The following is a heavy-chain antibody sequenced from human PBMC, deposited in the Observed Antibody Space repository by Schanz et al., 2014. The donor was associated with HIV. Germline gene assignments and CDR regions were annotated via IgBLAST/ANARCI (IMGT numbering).Heavy chain of an antibody. CDR3: ARVEGPPTFYYYYYGSDV. V-gene: IGHV3-30*03. J-gene: IGHJ6*02. Sequence: VQLVESGGGLVKPGGSLRLSCAASGFTFSSYSMNWVRQAPGKGLEWVAVISYDRSHKYYADSVKGRFTISRDNSKNPLLRQMNSLRAEDTAVYYCARVEGPPTFYYYYYGSDVWGQGTAVTVSS. CDR2: ISYDRSHK. CDR1: GFTFSSYS. D-gene: IGHD4-4*01.